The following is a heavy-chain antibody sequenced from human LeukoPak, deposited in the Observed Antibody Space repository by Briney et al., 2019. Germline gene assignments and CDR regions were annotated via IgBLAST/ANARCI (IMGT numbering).Heavy chain of an antibody. V-gene: IGHV4-59*01. Sequence: SETLSLTCSVSGGSISSSYWSWIRQPPGKGLEWIGYIYHSGSTTYNPSLQSRVAISLDTSKNQFFLKVNSVTAADTAVYYCARNLEYCTSGSCSTGWIDPWGQGRLVTVSS. J-gene: IGHJ5*02. CDR2: IYHSGST. CDR1: GGSISSSY. CDR3: ARNLEYCTSGSCSTGWIDP. D-gene: IGHD2-8*01.